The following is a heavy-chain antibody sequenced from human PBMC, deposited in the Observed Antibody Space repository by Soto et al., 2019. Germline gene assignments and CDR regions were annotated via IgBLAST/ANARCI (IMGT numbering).Heavy chain of an antibody. CDR3: AEHTYYDFWSGYSLRGLLDY. CDR2: ISGSGGST. CDR1: GFTFSSYA. J-gene: IGHJ4*02. V-gene: IGHV3-23*01. D-gene: IGHD3-3*01. Sequence: GGSLRLSCAASGFTFSSYAMSWVRQAPGKGLEWVSAISGSGGSTYYADSVKGRFTISRDNSKNTLYLQMNSLRAEDTAVYYCAEHTYYDFWSGYSLRGLLDYWGQGTLVTVSS.